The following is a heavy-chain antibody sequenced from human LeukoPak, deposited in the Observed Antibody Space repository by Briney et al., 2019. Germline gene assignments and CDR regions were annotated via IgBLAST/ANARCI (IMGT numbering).Heavy chain of an antibody. CDR2: FSGTSTN. J-gene: IGHJ4*02. CDR1: GFAFSSYS. CDR3: AKLKQWQPQRYFFEY. Sequence: GGSLRLSCAASGFAFSSYSMSWVRQAPGKGLEWVSTFSGTSTNSYADAVKGRVTISRDNSKNTLYLQMNSLRAEDTAVYYCAKLKQWQPQRYFFEYWGQGALVTVAS. D-gene: IGHD6-19*01. V-gene: IGHV3-23*01.